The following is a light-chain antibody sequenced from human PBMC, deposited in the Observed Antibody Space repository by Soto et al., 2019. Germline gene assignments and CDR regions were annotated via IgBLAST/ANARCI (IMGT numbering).Light chain of an antibody. V-gene: IGKV3-15*01. Sequence: EIVMTQSPATLSVSPGERATLSCRASQSVSSNLAWYQQKPGQAPRLLIYGASTRATGIPARFSGSGSGTKFTLTISSLQSEDFAVYYCQQYNNWPPYMYTFGQGTKLEIK. CDR2: GAS. CDR1: QSVSSN. J-gene: IGKJ2*01. CDR3: QQYNNWPPYMYT.